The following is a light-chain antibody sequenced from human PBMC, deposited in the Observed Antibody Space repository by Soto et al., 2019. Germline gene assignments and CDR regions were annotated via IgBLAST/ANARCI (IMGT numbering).Light chain of an antibody. CDR1: QSVRNY. J-gene: IGKJ2*01. CDR3: QQRSNWPLYT. Sequence: EIVLTQSPATLSLSPGERATLSCRASQSVRNYLAWYQQKPGQAPRLLIYDASTRASGIPVRFSGTGYGTDFTLTISSLEPGDFAVYYCQQRSNWPLYTFGQGTKLEIK. CDR2: DAS. V-gene: IGKV3-11*01.